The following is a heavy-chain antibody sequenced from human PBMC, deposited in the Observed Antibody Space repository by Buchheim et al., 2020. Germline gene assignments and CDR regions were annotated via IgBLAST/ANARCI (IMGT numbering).Heavy chain of an antibody. D-gene: IGHD3-22*01. Sequence: EVQLLESGGGLVQPGGSLSLFCAASGFTFSSYPMSWVRQARGEGLVWVSFFGGGSDSTYSADSVKGRHPISRDIPGNTLSLQMNSLRAEDTAVYFCAKHGRHASSGCLDYWGLGTL. V-gene: IGHV3-23*01. CDR3: AKHGRHASSGCLDY. J-gene: IGHJ4*02. CDR2: FGGGSDST. CDR1: GFTFSSYP.